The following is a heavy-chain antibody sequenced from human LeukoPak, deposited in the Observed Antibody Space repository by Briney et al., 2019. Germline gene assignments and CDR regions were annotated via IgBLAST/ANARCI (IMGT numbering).Heavy chain of an antibody. J-gene: IGHJ4*02. CDR3: ARDRGVAVADADY. CDR2: ISAYNGNT. D-gene: IGHD6-19*01. Sequence: GASVKVSCKVSGYTLTELSMHWVRQAPGQGLEWMGWISAYNGNTNYAQKLQGRVTMTTDTSTSTAYMELRSLRSDDTAVYYCARDRGVAVADADYWGQGTLVTVSS. V-gene: IGHV1-18*01. CDR1: GYTLTELS.